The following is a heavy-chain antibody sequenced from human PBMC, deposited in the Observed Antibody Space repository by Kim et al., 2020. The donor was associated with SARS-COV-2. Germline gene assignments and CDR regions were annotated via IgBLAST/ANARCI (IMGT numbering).Heavy chain of an antibody. CDR2: ISYDGINT. CDR1: GFTFNSYA. V-gene: IGHV3-33*05. J-gene: IGHJ2*01. CDR3: AREGEVLVTGRYCDL. Sequence: GGSLRLSCAASGFTFNSYAMHWVRQAPGKGLEWVASISYDGINTFYADSVKGRFTISRDNSKNTLFLQMNSLRAEDTAVYYCAREGEVLVTGRYCDLRGRGTLVTVSS. D-gene: IGHD2-8*02.